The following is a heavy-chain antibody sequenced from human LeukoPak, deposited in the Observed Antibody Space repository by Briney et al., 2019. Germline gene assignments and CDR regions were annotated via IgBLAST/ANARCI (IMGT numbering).Heavy chain of an antibody. CDR2: IYTSGGT. CDR1: GGSISSGSYY. D-gene: IGHD2-2*01. V-gene: IGHV4-61*02. CDR3: ARVTCSSDSCYGAFDI. Sequence: SQTLSLTCTVSGGSISSGSYYWSWIRQPAGKGLEWIGRIYTSGGTNYNPSLKSRVTISVDTSKNQFSLKLSSVTAADTAVYYCARVTCSSDSCYGAFDIWGQGTMVTVSS. J-gene: IGHJ3*02.